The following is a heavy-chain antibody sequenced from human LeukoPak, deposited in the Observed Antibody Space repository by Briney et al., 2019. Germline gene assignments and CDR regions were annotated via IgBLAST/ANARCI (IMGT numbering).Heavy chain of an antibody. Sequence: SETLSLTCAVYGGSFSGYYWGWIRQPPGKGLEWIGSIYYSGSTYYNPSLKSRVTISVDTSKNQFSLKLSSVTAADTAVYYCARDPPFTIFGEEGKGDYWGQGTLVTVSS. CDR2: IYYSGST. V-gene: IGHV4-34*01. CDR1: GGSFSGYY. D-gene: IGHD3-3*01. J-gene: IGHJ4*02. CDR3: ARDPPFTIFGEEGKGDY.